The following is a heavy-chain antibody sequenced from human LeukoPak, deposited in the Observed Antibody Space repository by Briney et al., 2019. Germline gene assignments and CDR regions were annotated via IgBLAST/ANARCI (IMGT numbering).Heavy chain of an antibody. J-gene: IGHJ4*02. D-gene: IGHD6-13*01. CDR1: VFTFNNYA. CDR3: AKEIGSSSWPIHY. V-gene: IGHV3-23*01. Sequence: PGGSLRLSCAASVFTFNNYAMSWVRQAPGKGLEWVSTISGSGGSTYYADSVKGRLTISRDNSKNTLYLQMNSLRAEDTAVYYCAKEIGSSSWPIHYWAQGTLVTVSS. CDR2: ISGSGGST.